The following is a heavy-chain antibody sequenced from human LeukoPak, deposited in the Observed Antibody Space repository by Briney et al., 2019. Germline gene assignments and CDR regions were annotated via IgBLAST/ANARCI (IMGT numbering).Heavy chain of an antibody. V-gene: IGHV4-38-2*02. D-gene: IGHD5-18*01. CDR2: IYHSGST. J-gene: IGHJ4*02. CDR3: ARADTAMVYFDY. Sequence: PSQSLSLTRTVSGYSISSGYYWAWIRQPPGKGLEWIGSIYHSGSTYYNPSLKSRVTISVDTSKNQFSLKLSSVTAADTAVYYCARADTAMVYFDYWGQGTLVTVSS. CDR1: GYSISSGYY.